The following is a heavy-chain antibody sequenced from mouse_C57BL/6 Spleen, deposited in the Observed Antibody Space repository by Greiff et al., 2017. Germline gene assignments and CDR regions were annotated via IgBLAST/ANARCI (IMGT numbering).Heavy chain of an antibody. Sequence: VQLQQSGPELVKPGASVKISCKASGYAFSSSWMNWVKQRPGKGLEWIGRIYPGDGDTNYNGKFKGKATLTADKSSSTAYMQLSSLTSEDSAVYFCARSVLYGSSPAWFAYWGQGTLVTVSA. CDR3: ARSVLYGSSPAWFAY. J-gene: IGHJ3*01. CDR1: GYAFSSSW. D-gene: IGHD1-1*01. V-gene: IGHV1-82*01. CDR2: IYPGDGDT.